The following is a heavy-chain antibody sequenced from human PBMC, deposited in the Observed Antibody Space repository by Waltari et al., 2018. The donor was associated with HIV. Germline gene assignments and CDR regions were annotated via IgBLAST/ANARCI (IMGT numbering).Heavy chain of an antibody. J-gene: IGHJ4*02. CDR2: ISSSSSYI. V-gene: IGHV3-21*01. CDR1: AFTFSRYS. Sequence: EVRLVESVGGLVKPGGSLRLSCAASAFTFSRYSMNWAGQAPGKGMEWVSSISSSSSYIYYADSVKGRFTISRDNAKNSLYLQMNSLRAEDTAVYYCAREPSRRYYFDYWGQGTLVTVSS. CDR3: AREPSRRYYFDY. D-gene: IGHD2-2*01.